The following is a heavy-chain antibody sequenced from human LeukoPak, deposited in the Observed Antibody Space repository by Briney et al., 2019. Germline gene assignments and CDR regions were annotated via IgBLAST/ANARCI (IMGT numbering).Heavy chain of an antibody. CDR2: ISYDGSNK. CDR1: GFTFSSYG. V-gene: IGHV3-30*18. CDR3: AKDLGRVGATFDY. D-gene: IGHD1-26*01. Sequence: GGSLRLSCAASGFTFSSYGMHWVRQAPGKGLEWVAVISYDGSNKYYADSVKGRFTISRDNSKNTLYLQMNSLRAEDTAAYYCAKDLGRVGATFDYWGQGTLVTVSS. J-gene: IGHJ4*02.